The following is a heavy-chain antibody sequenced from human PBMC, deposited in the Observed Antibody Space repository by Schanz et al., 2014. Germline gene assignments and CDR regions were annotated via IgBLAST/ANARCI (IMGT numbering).Heavy chain of an antibody. CDR2: IWNNGVTK. V-gene: IGHV3-33*08. CDR3: ARPRFDYGEVDY. D-gene: IGHD4-17*01. Sequence: ADLVESGGGLIQRGESLRLSCGGSGFTFGSYGMHWVRQAPGKGLEWVAVIWNNGVTKYYADSVRGRFTISRDRFQNTLYLRMSSLRAEDTAVYYCARPRFDYGEVDYWGQGTLVTVSS. J-gene: IGHJ4*02. CDR1: GFTFGSYG.